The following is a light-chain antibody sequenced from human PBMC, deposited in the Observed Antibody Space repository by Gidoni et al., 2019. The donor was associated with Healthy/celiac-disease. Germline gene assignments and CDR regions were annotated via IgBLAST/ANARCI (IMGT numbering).Light chain of an antibody. V-gene: IGKV1-39*01. CDR3: QQSYSTT. J-gene: IGKJ1*01. CDR1: QSISSY. CDR2: AAS. Sequence: DIQMTQSPSSLSASVGDRVTITCRASQSISSYLNWYQQKPGKAPKLLIYAASSLQSGVPSRFSGSRSGTDFTLTISSLQPEDFATYYCQQSYSTTFGQGTKVEIK.